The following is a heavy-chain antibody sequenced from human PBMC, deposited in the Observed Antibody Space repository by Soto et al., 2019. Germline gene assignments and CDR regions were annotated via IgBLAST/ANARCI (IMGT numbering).Heavy chain of an antibody. CDR2: INHSGST. V-gene: IGHV4-34*01. CDR1: GGSFSGYY. J-gene: IGHJ6*03. CDR3: ARGFPRGVTTEPIYYYYYYMDV. D-gene: IGHD4-17*01. Sequence: SETLSLTCAVYGGSFSGYYWSWIRQPPGKRLEWIGEINHSGSTNYNPSLKSRVTISVDTSKNQFSLKLSSVTAADTAVYYCARGFPRGVTTEPIYYYYYYMDVWGKGTTVTVSS.